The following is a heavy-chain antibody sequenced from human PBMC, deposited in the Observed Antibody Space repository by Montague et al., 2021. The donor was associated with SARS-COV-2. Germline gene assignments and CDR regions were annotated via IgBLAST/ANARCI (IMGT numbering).Heavy chain of an antibody. D-gene: IGHD3-22*01. CDR1: GDSVSSNSGA. CDR2: TYYRSKWYN. CDR3: ARVHYDSSVINYGMDV. V-gene: IGHV6-1*01. J-gene: IGHJ6*02. Sequence: CAISGDSVSSNSGAWNWIRQSPSRGLEWLGRTYYRSKWYNDYAVSVKSRITINPDTSKNQSSLQLNSVTPEDTAVYYCARVHYDSSVINYGMDVWGQGTTVTVSS.